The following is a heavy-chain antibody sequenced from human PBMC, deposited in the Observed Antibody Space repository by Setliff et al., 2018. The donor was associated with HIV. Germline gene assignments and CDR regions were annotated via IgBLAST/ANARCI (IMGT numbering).Heavy chain of an antibody. CDR1: GFTFNDYT. J-gene: IGHJ4*02. CDR3: AKDLGSSWSPFDY. CDR2: IRWDGGIT. V-gene: IGHV3-43*01. D-gene: IGHD6-13*01. Sequence: VGSLRLSCAASGFTFNDYTMHWVRQAPGKGLEWVSLIRWDGGITYYADSVKGRFTISRDNSKNSLYLQMNSLRVEDTALYYCAKDLGSSWSPFDYWGQGTLVTVSS.